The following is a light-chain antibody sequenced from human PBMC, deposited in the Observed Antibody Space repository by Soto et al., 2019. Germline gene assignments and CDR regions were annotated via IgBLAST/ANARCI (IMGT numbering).Light chain of an antibody. CDR2: GAS. CDR3: QQYHNWPIT. V-gene: IGKV3-15*01. Sequence: TQSPATLSVSPGEGATLSCRASQSIKNLLAWYQQRPGQSPRLLFYGASNRATGVPARFSGSGSGTEFTLAISSLKSEDFAVYYCQQYHNWPITFGQGTRLEI. J-gene: IGKJ5*01. CDR1: QSIKNL.